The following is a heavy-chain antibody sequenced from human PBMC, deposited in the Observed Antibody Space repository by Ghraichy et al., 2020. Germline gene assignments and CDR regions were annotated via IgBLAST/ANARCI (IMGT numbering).Heavy chain of an antibody. D-gene: IGHD1-1*01. CDR2: IKKDGSET. V-gene: IGHV3-7*04. CDR1: GFIFSDYW. J-gene: IGHJ4*02. Sequence: GGSLRLSCVASGFIFSDYWMNWVRQAPGKGPEWVANIKKDGSETYYVDSVKGRFTISRDNAKNSLYLQMNSLRAEDTALYYCARGGRPDTQYNYFDYWGQGTLVTVSS. CDR3: ARGGRPDTQYNYFDY.